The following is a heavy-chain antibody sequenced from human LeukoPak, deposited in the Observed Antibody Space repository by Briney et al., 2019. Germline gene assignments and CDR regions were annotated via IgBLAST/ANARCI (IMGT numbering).Heavy chain of an antibody. D-gene: IGHD1-26*01. V-gene: IGHV1-3*01. J-gene: IGHJ4*02. CDR1: GYTFTSYA. CDR3: ARDGATEGYYYFDY. Sequence: ASVKVSCKASGYTFTSYAMHWVRQAPGQSLEWMGWIIPGNGDTKYSQKFQGRVTIMRDTSASTYMEPSSLRSEDTAVYYCARDGATEGYYYFDYWGQGTLVTVSS. CDR2: IIPGNGDT.